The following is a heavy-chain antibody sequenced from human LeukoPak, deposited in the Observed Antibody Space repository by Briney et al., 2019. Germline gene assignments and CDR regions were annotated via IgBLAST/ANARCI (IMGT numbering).Heavy chain of an antibody. CDR1: GFTFSSYS. Sequence: GGSLRLSCAASGFTFSSYSMNWVRQAPGKGLEWVSYISYSGDTKYYADSVKGRFTVSRDNAKNSLYLQMNSLRVEDTAVYYCARLGITAAAGSNDYWGQGTLVTVSS. J-gene: IGHJ4*02. D-gene: IGHD6-13*01. V-gene: IGHV3-48*04. CDR2: ISYSGDTK. CDR3: ARLGITAAAGSNDY.